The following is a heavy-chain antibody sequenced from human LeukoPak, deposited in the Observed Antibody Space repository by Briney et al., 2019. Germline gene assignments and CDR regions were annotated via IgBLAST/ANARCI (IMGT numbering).Heavy chain of an antibody. CDR1: GGSISSGGYS. Sequence: SETLSLTCAVSGGSISSGGYSWSWIRQPPGEGLEWIGYIYHSGSTYYNPSLKSRVTISVDRSKNQFSLKLSSVTAADTAVYYCARENGYGDYGVHAFDIWGQGTMVTVSS. CDR2: IYHSGST. V-gene: IGHV4-30-2*01. CDR3: ARENGYGDYGVHAFDI. J-gene: IGHJ3*02. D-gene: IGHD4-17*01.